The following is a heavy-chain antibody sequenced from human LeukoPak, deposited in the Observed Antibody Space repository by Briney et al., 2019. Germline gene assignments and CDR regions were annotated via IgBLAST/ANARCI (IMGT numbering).Heavy chain of an antibody. CDR2: IRSKAYGGTT. CDR1: GFSFGDHA. Sequence: GGSLRLSCTASGFSFGDHAMGWFRQAPGKGLEWVGFIRSKAYGGTTEYAASVKGRFTISRDDSKSIAYLQMNTLKTEDTAVYYCSKDYVGNTGHGFDVWGQETMVTVSS. J-gene: IGHJ3*01. CDR3: SKDYVGNTGHGFDV. V-gene: IGHV3-49*03. D-gene: IGHD4-23*01.